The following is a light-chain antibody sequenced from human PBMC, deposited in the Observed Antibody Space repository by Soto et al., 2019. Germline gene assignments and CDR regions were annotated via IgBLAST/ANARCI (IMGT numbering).Light chain of an antibody. CDR2: GNR. CDR3: RGYYYSLTAWV. CDR1: SSDLGAGYD. V-gene: IGLV1-40*01. J-gene: IGLJ3*02. Sequence: QSVLTQPPSVSGAPGQRVTISCTGNSSDLGAGYDVHWYQQLPGAAPKLVIFGNRNRPSGVAERFSGSKSGTSASLAITGLQTEDEDDYYCRGYYYSLTAWVFGGGTKVTVL.